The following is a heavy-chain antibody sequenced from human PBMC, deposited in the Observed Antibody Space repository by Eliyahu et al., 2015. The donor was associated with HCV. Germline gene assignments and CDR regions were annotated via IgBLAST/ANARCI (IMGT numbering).Heavy chain of an antibody. V-gene: IGHV3-23*01. D-gene: IGHD3-9*01. CDR1: GFTFSSYA. J-gene: IGHJ4*02. Sequence: EVQLLESGGGLVQPGGSLRLSCAASGFTFSSYAMSWVRQAPGKGLEWVSAISGSGGSTYYADSVKGRFTISRDNPKNTLYLQMNSLRAEDTAVYYCAKIYDILTGYYRPYYFDYWGQGTLVTVSS. CDR2: ISGSGGST. CDR3: AKIYDILTGYYRPYYFDY.